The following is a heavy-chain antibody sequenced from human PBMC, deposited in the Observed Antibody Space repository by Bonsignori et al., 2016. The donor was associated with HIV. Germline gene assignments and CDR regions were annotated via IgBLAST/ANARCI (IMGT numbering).Heavy chain of an antibody. CDR3: ATDLGYKWNHPQYYYMDV. D-gene: IGHD1-14*01. V-gene: IGHV1-24*01. J-gene: IGHJ6*03. CDR2: FDPEDGET. CDR1: GYTLTELS. Sequence: ASVKVSCKVSGYTLTELSMHWVRQAPGKGLEWMGGFDPEDGETIYAQKFQGRVTMTEDTSTDTAYMELSSLRSEDTAVYYCATDLGYKWNHPQYYYMDVWGKGTTVTVSS.